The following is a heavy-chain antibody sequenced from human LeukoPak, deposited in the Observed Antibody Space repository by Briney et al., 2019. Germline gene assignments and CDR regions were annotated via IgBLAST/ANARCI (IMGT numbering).Heavy chain of an antibody. CDR1: VGSFSGYY. J-gene: IGHJ6*03. CDR2: INHSGST. V-gene: IGHV4-34*01. D-gene: IGHD3-10*01. Sequence: SETLSLTCAVYVGSFSGYYWSWIRQPPGKGLEWIGEINHSGSTNYNSSLKSRVTISVDTSKNQFSLKLSSVTAADTAAYYCARGYYGSGSHCCHMDVWGKGTTITVS. CDR3: ARGYYGSGSHCCHMDV.